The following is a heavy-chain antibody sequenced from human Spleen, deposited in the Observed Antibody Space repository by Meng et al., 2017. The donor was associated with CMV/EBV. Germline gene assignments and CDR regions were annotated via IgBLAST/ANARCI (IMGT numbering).Heavy chain of an antibody. Sequence: GESLKISCAASGFTFSDYYMSWIRQAPGKGLEWVANIREDGSSKYYADPVKGRFTISRDNAKNSLFLQMSRLRAEDTAMYYCARAGLGYCSVTSCYNDYWGQGTLVTVSS. CDR1: GFTFSDYY. CDR3: ARAGLGYCSVTSCYNDY. V-gene: IGHV3-7*01. J-gene: IGHJ4*02. CDR2: IREDGSSK. D-gene: IGHD2-2*02.